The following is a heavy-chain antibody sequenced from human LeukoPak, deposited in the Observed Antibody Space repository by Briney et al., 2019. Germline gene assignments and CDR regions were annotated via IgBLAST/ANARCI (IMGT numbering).Heavy chain of an antibody. CDR3: ARAPRGSYYSNVEY. V-gene: IGHV3-64*01. CDR2: ISSNGGST. Sequence: GGSLRLSCAASGFTFSSYAMHWVRQAPGKGLEYVSAISSNGGSTYYANSAKGRFTISRDNSKNTLYLQMGSLRAEDMAVYYCARAPRGSYYSNVEYWGQGTLVTVSS. D-gene: IGHD1-26*01. CDR1: GFTFSSYA. J-gene: IGHJ4*02.